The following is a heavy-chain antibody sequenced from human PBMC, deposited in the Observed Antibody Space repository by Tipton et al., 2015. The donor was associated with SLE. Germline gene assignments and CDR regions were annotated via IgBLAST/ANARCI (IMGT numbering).Heavy chain of an antibody. D-gene: IGHD2-2*01. CDR3: ARGGGCSSTSRYRGNQRYYSYYMDV. J-gene: IGHJ6*03. V-gene: IGHV4-39*07. CDR1: GGSISSTGYY. CDR2: VYYSGST. Sequence: TLSLTCTVSGGSISSTGYYWGWIRQPPGKGLEWIGNVYYSGSTFYNPSLKSRVTISVDTSENQFSLQLSSVTAADTAVYYCARGGGCSSTSRYRGNQRYYSYYMDVWGKGTPVTVSS.